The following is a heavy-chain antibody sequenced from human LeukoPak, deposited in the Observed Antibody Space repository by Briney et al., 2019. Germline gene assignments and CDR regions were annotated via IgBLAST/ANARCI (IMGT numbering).Heavy chain of an antibody. V-gene: IGHV4-39*07. J-gene: IGHJ3*02. Sequence: SETLSLTCTVSGVSISSSSYYWGWIRQPPGKGLEWIGGIYYSGSTYYNLSLKSRVTISVDTSKNQFSLKLSSVTAADTAVYYCARDRRDGYNYDAFDIWGQGTMVTVSS. CDR3: ARDRRDGYNYDAFDI. D-gene: IGHD5-24*01. CDR1: GVSISSSSYY. CDR2: IYYSGST.